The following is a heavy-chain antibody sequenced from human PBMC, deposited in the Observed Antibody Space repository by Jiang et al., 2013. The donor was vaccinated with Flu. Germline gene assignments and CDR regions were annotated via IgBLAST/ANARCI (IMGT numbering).Heavy chain of an antibody. D-gene: IGHD7-27*01. V-gene: IGHV3-23*01. CDR2: ISRSGDHT. J-gene: IGHJ6*04. Sequence: QLLESGGNLVQPGGSLRLSCAASGFTFTNYAMSWVRQAPGKGLEWVSAISRSGDHTYYADSVKGRFTISRDNSKNSLYLQMNSLTAEDTAVYYCAKGVQPWGYYYYGLDVWGKGTTVTVSS. CDR1: GFTFTNYA. CDR3: AKGVQPWGYYYYGLDV.